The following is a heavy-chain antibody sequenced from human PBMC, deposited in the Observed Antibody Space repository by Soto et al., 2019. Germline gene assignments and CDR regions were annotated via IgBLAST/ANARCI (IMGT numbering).Heavy chain of an antibody. CDR3: ARELRYYDSSGYYGPGY. CDR1: GFTFSSYA. CDR2: ISYDGSNK. D-gene: IGHD3-22*01. J-gene: IGHJ4*02. V-gene: IGHV3-30-3*01. Sequence: QVQLVESGGGVVQPGRSLRLSCAASGFTFSSYAMHWVRQAPGKGLEWVAVISYDGSNKYYADSVKGRFTISRDNSKNTLYLQMNSLRAEDTAAYYCARELRYYDSSGYYGPGYWGQGTLVTVSS.